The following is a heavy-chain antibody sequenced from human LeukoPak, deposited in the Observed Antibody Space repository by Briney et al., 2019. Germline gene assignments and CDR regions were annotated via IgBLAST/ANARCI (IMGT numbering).Heavy chain of an antibody. Sequence: TGGSLRLSCAASGFTLSNYVMSWVRQAPGKGLEWVSAISGSGAGTWYADSVKGRFTISRDNSKNTFYLQMNSLRAEDTAVYYCAKGSRSSRPYYFDFWGQGSLVTVSS. CDR3: AKGSRSSRPYYFDF. CDR1: GFTLSNYV. D-gene: IGHD1-26*01. CDR2: ISGSGAGT. V-gene: IGHV3-23*01. J-gene: IGHJ4*02.